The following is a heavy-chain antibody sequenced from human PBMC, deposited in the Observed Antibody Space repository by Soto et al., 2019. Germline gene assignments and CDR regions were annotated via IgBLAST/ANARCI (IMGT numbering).Heavy chain of an antibody. Sequence: QVQLVESGGGVVQPGRSLRLSCAASGFTFSSYAMHWFRQAPGKGLEWVAVISYDGSNKYYADSVKGRFTISRDNSKNTLYLQMNILRGEDTAVYYCARGSPSSSWYYYWGQGTLVTVSS. V-gene: IGHV3-30-3*01. CDR3: ARGSPSSSWYYY. CDR1: GFTFSSYA. CDR2: ISYDGSNK. J-gene: IGHJ4*02. D-gene: IGHD6-13*01.